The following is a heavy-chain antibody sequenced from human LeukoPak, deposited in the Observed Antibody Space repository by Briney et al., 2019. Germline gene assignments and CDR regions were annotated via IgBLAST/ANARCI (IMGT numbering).Heavy chain of an antibody. J-gene: IGHJ4*02. CDR3: ARITGYSYGYAFDY. Sequence: SETLSLTCTVSGGSISSYYWSWIRQPPGKGLEWIGYIYYSGSTNYNPSLKSRVTISVDTSKNQFSLKLSSVTAADTAVYYCARITGYSYGYAFDYWGQGTLVTVSS. CDR2: IYYSGST. V-gene: IGHV4-59*08. CDR1: GGSISSYY. D-gene: IGHD5-18*01.